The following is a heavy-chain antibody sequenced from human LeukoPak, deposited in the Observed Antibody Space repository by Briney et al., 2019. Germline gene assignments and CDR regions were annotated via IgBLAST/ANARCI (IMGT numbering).Heavy chain of an antibody. CDR1: GGSFSGYY. CDR3: ATQEGDYGDL. CDR2: INHSGST. D-gene: IGHD4-17*01. Sequence: SETLSLTCAVYGGSFSGYYWSWIRQPPGKGLEWIGEINHSGSTNYNPSLKSRVTISVETSKNQFSVNLSSVTAADTAVYCCATQEGDYGDLWGQGNVVTVSS. V-gene: IGHV4-34*01. J-gene: IGHJ5*02.